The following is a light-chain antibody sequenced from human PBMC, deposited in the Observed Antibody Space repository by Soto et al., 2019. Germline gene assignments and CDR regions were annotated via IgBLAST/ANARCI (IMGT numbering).Light chain of an antibody. CDR2: KKN. CDR1: SSNIGSNY. CDR3: AAWNDSLSGLV. Sequence: QSVLTQPHSASGTPGQRVTISGSGSSSNIGSNYEYWFQHLPGTAPQLLIDKKNQRPAGVPDRFSASKSGTSASMAIRGLRSEDEADYCCAAWNDSLSGLVFGGGSKLTVL. J-gene: IGLJ2*01. V-gene: IGLV1-47*01.